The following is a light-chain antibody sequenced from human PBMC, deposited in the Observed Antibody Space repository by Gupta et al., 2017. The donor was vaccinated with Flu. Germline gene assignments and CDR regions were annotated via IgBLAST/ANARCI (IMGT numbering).Light chain of an antibody. CDR2: EVS. CDR1: SSDVGGDKY. V-gene: IGLV2-14*01. Sequence: TSSDVGGDKYVSWYQQHPGKLPKLIIYEVSIRPSGVSNRFSGSKSGNTASLTISGLQAEDDADYYCSSFTSTSTLLFGGGTKLTVL. CDR3: SSFTSTSTLL. J-gene: IGLJ3*02.